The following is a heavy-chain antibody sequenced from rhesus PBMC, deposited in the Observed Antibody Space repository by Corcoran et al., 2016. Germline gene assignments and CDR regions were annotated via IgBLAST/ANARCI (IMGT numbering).Heavy chain of an antibody. D-gene: IGHD1-26*01. CDR3: AKDRNWNYGLDS. J-gene: IGHJ6*01. CDR2: IDPSDSDT. Sequence: EVQLVQSGAEVKRPGESLKISCKTSGYSFTSYWISWVRQMPGKGLEWMGAIDPSDSDTRYIPSFQGQVTISADKSISTAYLQWSRLKASDTATYYCAKDRNWNYGLDSWGQGVVVTVSS. CDR1: GYSFTSYW. V-gene: IGHV5-20*01.